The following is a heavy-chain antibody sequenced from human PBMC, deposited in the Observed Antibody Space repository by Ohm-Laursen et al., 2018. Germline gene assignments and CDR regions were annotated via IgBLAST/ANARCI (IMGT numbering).Heavy chain of an antibody. D-gene: IGHD2-8*01. Sequence: ESLKISCKASGYDFTTYWIGWVRQMPGKGLEWMGIINPGDSDTTYSPSSQGQVTISADKSISTAYLQWSSLKASDTAMYYCARDGQGSFSYWGQGTLVTVSS. V-gene: IGHV5-51*01. CDR3: ARDGQGSFSY. J-gene: IGHJ4*02. CDR1: GYDFTTYW. CDR2: INPGDSDT.